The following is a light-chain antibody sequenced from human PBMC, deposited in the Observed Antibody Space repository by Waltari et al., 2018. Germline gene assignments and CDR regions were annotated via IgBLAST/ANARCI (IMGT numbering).Light chain of an antibody. V-gene: IGLV2-14*03. CDR2: DVT. Sequence: QSALTQPASVSGSPGQSITISCTPTRSDIASSSYVYWSHQHPGQAPNLLIYDVTKRPSGVSDRFSGSKSGNTASLTISGLQGEDEADYYCSSHTSSSTLVFGGGTRLTVL. CDR3: SSHTSSSTLV. CDR1: RSDIASSSY. J-gene: IGLJ3*02.